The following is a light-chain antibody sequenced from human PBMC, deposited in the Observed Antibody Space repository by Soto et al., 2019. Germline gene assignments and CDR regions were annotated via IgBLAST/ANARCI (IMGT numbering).Light chain of an antibody. CDR1: SSDVGGYKY. CDR2: EVT. CDR3: SSYSSSSISYV. Sequence: QSVLTQPASVSGSPGQSITISCAGSSSDVGGYKYVSWYQQLPGNAPKLIIYEVTIRLSGVSNRFSGSKSGNTASLTISGLQAEDEADYYCSSYSSSSISYVFGTGTKVTVL. J-gene: IGLJ1*01. V-gene: IGLV2-14*01.